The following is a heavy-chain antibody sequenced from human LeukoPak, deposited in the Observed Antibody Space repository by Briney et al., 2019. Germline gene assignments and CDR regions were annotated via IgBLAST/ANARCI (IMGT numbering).Heavy chain of an antibody. Sequence: ASVKVSCKASGYTFTSYDINRVRQATGQGLEWMGWMNPHSGDTGYLQKFQGRLTMTRDTSIDTAYMELSSLTSEDTGVYYCTRDYYGSGSSRGYWGQGTLVTVSS. J-gene: IGHJ4*02. CDR1: GYTFTSYD. CDR3: TRDYYGSGSSRGY. V-gene: IGHV1-8*01. D-gene: IGHD3-10*01. CDR2: MNPHSGDT.